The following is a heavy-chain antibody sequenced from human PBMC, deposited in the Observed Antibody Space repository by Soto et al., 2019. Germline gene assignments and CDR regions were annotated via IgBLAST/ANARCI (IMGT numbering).Heavy chain of an antibody. D-gene: IGHD6-19*01. CDR1: GFTFDDYA. V-gene: IGHV3-9*01. CDR2: SSWNSGRI. CDR3: AKEIREYGSGWTYFDH. J-gene: IGHJ4*02. Sequence: EVQLVESGGGLVQPGRSLRLACAASGFTFDDYAMHWVRQGPGKGLEWVSGSSWNSGRIDHADSVKGRFTISRDNAKKSLYPRLTRLRGEDTALYDGAKEIREYGSGWTYFDHWGQGTVVTVSS.